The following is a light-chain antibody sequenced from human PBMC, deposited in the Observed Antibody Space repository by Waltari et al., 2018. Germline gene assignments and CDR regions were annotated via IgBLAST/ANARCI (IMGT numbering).Light chain of an antibody. J-gene: IGKJ2*01. CDR1: QSLTKRY. V-gene: IGKV3-20*01. CDR3: QQYGSSILYT. Sequence: EVVLTQSPGTLSLSPGEKATLSCRASQSLTKRYLAWYQQNPGPAPRLLIYGASSRAAGIPDRFSGSGSGTDFTLTINRLEPDDFAVYYCQQYGSSILYTFGQGTKLEIK. CDR2: GAS.